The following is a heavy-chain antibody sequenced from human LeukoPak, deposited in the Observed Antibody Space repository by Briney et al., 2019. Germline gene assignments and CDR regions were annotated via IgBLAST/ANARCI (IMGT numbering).Heavy chain of an antibody. CDR1: GFTFDAFG. CDR2: ISSDGIKK. Sequence: PGGSLRLSCAASGFTFDAFGMQWVRQSPGKGLEWVAFISSDGIKKTYALSLKGRFTISRDNAEESLYLQADALRVKHTGVYICARDWKEIHSPYYMFVWGRGTTVIVSS. J-gene: IGHJ6*03. CDR3: ARDWKEIHSPYYMFV. D-gene: IGHD1-1*01. V-gene: IGHV3-33*05.